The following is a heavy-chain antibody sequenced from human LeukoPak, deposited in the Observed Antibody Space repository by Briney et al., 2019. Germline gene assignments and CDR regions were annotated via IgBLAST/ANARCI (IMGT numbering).Heavy chain of an antibody. Sequence: GGSLRLSCAASGFTFSDYYMSWIRQAPGKGLEWVSYISSSGSTIYYADSVKGRFTIPRDNAKNSLYLQMNSLRAEDTAVYYCARDGILWFGELHDAFDIWGQGTMVTVSS. CDR1: GFTFSDYY. CDR2: ISSSGSTI. D-gene: IGHD3-10*01. J-gene: IGHJ3*02. CDR3: ARDGILWFGELHDAFDI. V-gene: IGHV3-11*01.